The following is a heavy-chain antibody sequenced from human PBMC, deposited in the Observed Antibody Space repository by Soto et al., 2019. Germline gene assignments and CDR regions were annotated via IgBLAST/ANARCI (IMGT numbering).Heavy chain of an antibody. CDR3: ARVILGATTSYFDY. CDR1: GGSISSGGYY. V-gene: IGHV4-31*03. D-gene: IGHD1-26*01. Sequence: PSETLSLTCTVSGGSISSGGYYWSWIRQHPGKGLEWIGYIYYSGSTYYNPSLKSRVTISVDTSKNQFSLKLSSVTAADTAVYYCARVILGATTSYFDYWGQGTLVTVSS. J-gene: IGHJ4*02. CDR2: IYYSGST.